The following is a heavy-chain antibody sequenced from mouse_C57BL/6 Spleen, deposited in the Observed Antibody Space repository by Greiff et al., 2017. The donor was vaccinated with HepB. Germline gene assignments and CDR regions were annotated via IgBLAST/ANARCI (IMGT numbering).Heavy chain of an antibody. J-gene: IGHJ1*03. V-gene: IGHV1-82*01. CDR1: GYAFSSSW. D-gene: IGHD1-1*01. CDR2: IYPGDGDT. Sequence: QVQLQQSGPELVKPGASVKISCKASGYAFSSSWMNWVKQRPGKGLEWIGRIYPGDGDTNYNGKFKGKATLTADKSSSTAYMQLSSLTSEDSAVYFCARSVYYGSSYPQFDVWGTGTTVTVSS. CDR3: ARSVYYGSSYPQFDV.